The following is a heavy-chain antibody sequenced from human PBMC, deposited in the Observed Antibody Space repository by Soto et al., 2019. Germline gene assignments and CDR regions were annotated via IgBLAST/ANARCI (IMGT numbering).Heavy chain of an antibody. CDR2: VYYSGST. CDR3: ARAERGKYSGSYTPDY. CDR1: GGSIRSYY. Sequence: QVQLQESGPGLVKPWETLSLTCTVSGGSIRSYYWSWIRQPPGKGLEWIGYVYYSGSTNYNPSLKSRVTISVDTSKNQFSLKLSSVTAADTAVYYCARAERGKYSGSYTPDYWGQGTLVTVSS. J-gene: IGHJ4*02. V-gene: IGHV4-59*01. D-gene: IGHD1-26*01.